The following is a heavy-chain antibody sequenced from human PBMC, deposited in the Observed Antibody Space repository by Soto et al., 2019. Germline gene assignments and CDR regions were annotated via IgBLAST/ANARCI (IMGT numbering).Heavy chain of an antibody. V-gene: IGHV1-18*01. CDR2: ISAYNGNT. CDR3: ASSDRSSGWYYYGMDV. D-gene: IGHD6-19*01. Sequence: QVQLVQSGAEVKKPGASVKVSCKASGYTFTSYGISWVRQAPGQGLAWMGWISAYNGNTNYAQKLQGRVTKTTDTSTSTAYTELRSLRSDDTAVYYCASSDRSSGWYYYGMDVWGQGTTVTVSS. CDR1: GYTFTSYG. J-gene: IGHJ6*02.